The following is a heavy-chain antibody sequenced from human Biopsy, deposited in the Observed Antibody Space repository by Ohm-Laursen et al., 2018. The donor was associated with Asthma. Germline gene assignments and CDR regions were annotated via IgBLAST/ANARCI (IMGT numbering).Heavy chain of an antibody. Sequence: GPSLSASCEVHRDILSSVGITTVRKAAGQGLECMRGVIPTYGTTHTAQKFHGRVTITADESAGTAYMQLTSLRKEDTAVYYIARGGYCGDRRHQNGLDVWGQGTPVTVSS. J-gene: IGHJ6*02. CDR1: RDILSSVG. CDR2: VIPTYGTT. V-gene: IGHV1-69*13. CDR3: ARGGYCGDRRHQNGLDV. D-gene: IGHD4-17*01.